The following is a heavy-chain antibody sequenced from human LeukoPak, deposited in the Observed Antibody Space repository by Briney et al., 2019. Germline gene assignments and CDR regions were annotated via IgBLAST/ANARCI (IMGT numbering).Heavy chain of an antibody. CDR2: INPNSGGT. D-gene: IGHD1-26*01. V-gene: IGHV1-2*02. J-gene: IGHJ6*03. Sequence: ASVKVSCKASGYTFTGYYMHWVRQAPGQGLEWMGWINPNSGGTNCAQKFQGRVTMTRDTSISTAYMELSRLRSDDTAVYYCARATTHGSGSYGDYYYYMDVWGKGTTVTVSS. CDR3: ARATTHGSGSYGDYYYYMDV. CDR1: GYTFTGYY.